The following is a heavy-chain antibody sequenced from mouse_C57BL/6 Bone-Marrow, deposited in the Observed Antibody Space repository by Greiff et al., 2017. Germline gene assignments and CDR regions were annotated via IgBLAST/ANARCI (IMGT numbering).Heavy chain of an antibody. CDR2: IDPGNGDT. V-gene: IGHV14-4*01. CDR3: TTATLGAMDY. CDR1: GFNIKDDY. D-gene: IGHD4-1*01. Sequence: VQLQQSGAELVRPGASVKLSCTASGFNIKDDYMHWVKQRPEQGLEWIGWIDPGNGDTEYASKFQGKATITADTSSNTAYLQLSSLTSEDTAVYYCTTATLGAMDYWGQGTSVTVSA. J-gene: IGHJ4*01.